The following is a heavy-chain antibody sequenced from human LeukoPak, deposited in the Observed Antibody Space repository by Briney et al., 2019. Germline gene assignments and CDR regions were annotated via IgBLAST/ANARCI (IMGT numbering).Heavy chain of an antibody. CDR2: INLSGGST. Sequence: GASVKVSCKASGYTFTSYHMHWVRQAPGQGLEWMGLINLSGGSTTYAQRFQDRVTLTRDTSTSTVYMELSSLRSEDTAVYYCARDYVDDIPMIKDYWGQGTLVTVSS. CDR3: ARDYVDDIPMIKDY. J-gene: IGHJ4*02. V-gene: IGHV1-46*01. D-gene: IGHD2-8*01. CDR1: GYTFTSYH.